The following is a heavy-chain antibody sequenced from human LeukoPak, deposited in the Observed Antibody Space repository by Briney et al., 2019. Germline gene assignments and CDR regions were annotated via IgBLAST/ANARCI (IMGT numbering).Heavy chain of an antibody. J-gene: IGHJ6*02. D-gene: IGHD6-13*01. CDR2: ISSSSNTI. Sequence: GGSLRLSCAASGFTFSNSVMGWVRQAPGKGLEWISYISSSSNTIDYADSVKGRFTISRDNAKNSLYLQMNSLRAEDTAVYYCARGIAAAGYYYYGMDVWGQGTTVTVSS. CDR3: ARGIAAAGYYYYGMDV. CDR1: GFTFSNSV. V-gene: IGHV3-48*01.